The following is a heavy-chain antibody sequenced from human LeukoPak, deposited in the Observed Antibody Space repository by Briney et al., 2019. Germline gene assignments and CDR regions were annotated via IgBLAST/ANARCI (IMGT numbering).Heavy chain of an antibody. V-gene: IGHV3-21*01. J-gene: IGHJ4*02. Sequence: TGGSLRLSCAASGFTFSSYSMNWVRQAPGKGLEWVSSISSSSSYIYYADSVKGRFTISRDNAKNSLDLQMKSLRAEDTAVYYCASGYYDSSGYFDYWGQGTLVTVSS. CDR1: GFTFSSYS. CDR2: ISSSSSYI. CDR3: ASGYYDSSGYFDY. D-gene: IGHD3-22*01.